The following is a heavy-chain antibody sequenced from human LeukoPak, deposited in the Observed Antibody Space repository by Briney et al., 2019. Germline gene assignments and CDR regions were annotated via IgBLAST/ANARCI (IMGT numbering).Heavy chain of an antibody. D-gene: IGHD3-3*01. J-gene: IGHJ6*03. CDR1: GGSFSGYY. V-gene: IGHV4-34*01. CDR2: INHSGST. Sequence: SETLSLTCAVYGGSFSGYYWSWIRQPPGKGLEWIGEINHSGSTNYNPSLKSRVTISVDTSKNQFSPKLSSVTAADTAVYYCAREKGFTIFGVVIVYYYYYMDVWGKGTTVTVSS. CDR3: AREKGFTIFGVVIVYYYYYMDV.